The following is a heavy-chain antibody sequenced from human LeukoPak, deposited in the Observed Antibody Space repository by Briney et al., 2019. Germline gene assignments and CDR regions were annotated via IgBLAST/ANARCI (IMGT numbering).Heavy chain of an antibody. J-gene: IGHJ4*02. V-gene: IGHV3-30*18. CDR2: MSYDGSNK. CDR1: GFTFSNYN. Sequence: GGSLRLSCAASGFTFSNYNMHWVRQAPGKGLEWVAVMSYDGSNKYYVDSVKGRFTISRDNSKNTLYLQMNSLRAEDTAVYYCAKDRSSSWALDYWGQGTLVTGSS. CDR3: AKDRSSSWALDY. D-gene: IGHD6-13*01.